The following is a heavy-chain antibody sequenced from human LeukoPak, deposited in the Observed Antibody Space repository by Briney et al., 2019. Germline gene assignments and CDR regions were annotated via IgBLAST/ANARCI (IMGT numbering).Heavy chain of an antibody. Sequence: GASVTVSCKASGYTFTSYGISWVRQAPGQGLEWMGWISAYNGNTNYAQKLQGRVTMTTDTSTSTAYMELRSLRSDDTAVYYCARDARGGSYGVSDYWGQGTLVTVSS. CDR1: GYTFTSYG. CDR3: ARDARGGSYGVSDY. V-gene: IGHV1-18*01. J-gene: IGHJ4*02. CDR2: ISAYNGNT. D-gene: IGHD1-26*01.